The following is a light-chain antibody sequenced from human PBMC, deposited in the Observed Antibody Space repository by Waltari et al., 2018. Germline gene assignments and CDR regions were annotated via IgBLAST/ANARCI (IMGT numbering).Light chain of an antibody. Sequence: EIVLTQSPGTLSLSPGERATLSCRASQSVSRALAWYQHNPGQAPRLLIYGSSNRATGIPDRCSGSGSGTDFSLISSRLEPEDFAVYYCQHYVSLPVTFGQGTKVEIK. CDR3: QHYVSLPVT. V-gene: IGKV3-20*01. CDR1: QSVSRA. CDR2: GSS. J-gene: IGKJ1*01.